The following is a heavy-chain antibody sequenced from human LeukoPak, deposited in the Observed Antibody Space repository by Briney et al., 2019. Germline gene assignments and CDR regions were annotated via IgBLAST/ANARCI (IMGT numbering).Heavy chain of an antibody. J-gene: IGHJ4*02. CDR1: GFTIDDYA. D-gene: IGHD3-22*01. Sequence: GGSLRLSCAASGFTIDDYAMHWVRQAPGKGLEWVSGISWNSGSIGYADSVKGRFTISRDNAKNSLYLQMNSLRAEDTALYYRAKDRFRYYDSSAFDYWGQGTLVTVSS. CDR3: AKDRFRYYDSSAFDY. CDR2: ISWNSGSI. V-gene: IGHV3-9*01.